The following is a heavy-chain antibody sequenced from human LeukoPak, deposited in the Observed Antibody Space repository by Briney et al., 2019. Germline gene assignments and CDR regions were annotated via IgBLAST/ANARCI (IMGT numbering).Heavy chain of an antibody. D-gene: IGHD3-10*01. CDR1: GSTFSSYA. CDR3: AKSRYNYYGSGSTIDY. Sequence: GGSLRLSCAASGSTFSSYAMSWVRQAPGRELERVSAISGSGGSTYYADSVKGRFTISRDNSKNTLYLQMNSLRAEDTAVYYCAKSRYNYYGSGSTIDYWGQGTLVTVSS. CDR2: ISGSGGST. V-gene: IGHV3-23*01. J-gene: IGHJ4*02.